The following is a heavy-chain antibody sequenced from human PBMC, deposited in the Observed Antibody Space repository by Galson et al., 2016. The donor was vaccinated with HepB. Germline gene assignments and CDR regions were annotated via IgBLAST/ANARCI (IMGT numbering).Heavy chain of an antibody. CDR2: IHGDDDK. D-gene: IGHD4-17*01. Sequence: PALVKPTQTLTLTCTFSGFSLSTSGVGVGWIRQPPGKALEWLALIHGDDDKRYSPSLESRLTITKDTSKNQVVLTMTNIDPVDTATYYFAHLSPYGPRDFDYWGQWTLVTVPS. V-gene: IGHV2-5*02. CDR1: GFSLSTSGVG. J-gene: IGHJ4*02. CDR3: AHLSPYGPRDFDY.